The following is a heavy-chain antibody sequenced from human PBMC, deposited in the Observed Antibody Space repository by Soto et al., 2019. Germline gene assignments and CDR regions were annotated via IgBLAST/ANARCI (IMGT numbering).Heavy chain of an antibody. Sequence: PGGSLRLSCAASGLIFSDYAMSWVRQAPGKGLECVACISGIGDKTYYADSVKGRFTISRDNSRKTLYLHMNSLRADDTAVYFCAKAGPVTARIRFDYWGQGALVTVSS. V-gene: IGHV3-23*01. J-gene: IGHJ4*02. CDR3: AKAGPVTARIRFDY. CDR1: GLIFSDYA. CDR2: ISGIGDKT. D-gene: IGHD2-21*02.